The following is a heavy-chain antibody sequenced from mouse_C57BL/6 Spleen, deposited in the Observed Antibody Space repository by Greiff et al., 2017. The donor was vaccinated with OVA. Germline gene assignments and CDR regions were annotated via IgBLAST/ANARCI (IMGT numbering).Heavy chain of an antibody. CDR1: GFTFSDYY. Sequence: EVMLVESEGGLVQPGSSMKLSCTASGFTFSDYYMAWVRQVPEKGLEWVANINYDGSSTYYLDSLKSRFIISRDNAKNILYLQMSSLKSEDTATYYCARGSWYFDVWGTGTTVTVSS. CDR3: ARGSWYFDV. CDR2: INYDGSST. J-gene: IGHJ1*03. V-gene: IGHV5-16*01.